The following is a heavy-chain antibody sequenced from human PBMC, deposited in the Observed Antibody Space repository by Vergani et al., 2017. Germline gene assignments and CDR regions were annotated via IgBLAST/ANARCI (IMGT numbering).Heavy chain of an antibody. J-gene: IGHJ4*02. V-gene: IGHV5-10-1*01. CDR3: ARLTMVRGEIDY. D-gene: IGHD3-10*01. CDR1: GYSFTSYW. CDR2: IDPSDSYT. Sequence: EVQLVQSGAEVKKPGESLRISCKGSGYSFTSYWICWVRQMPGKGLEWVGRIDPSDSYTNYSPSFQGHVTISADQSISTAYLQWSRLKASDTAMYYCARLTMVRGEIDYWGQGTLVTVSS.